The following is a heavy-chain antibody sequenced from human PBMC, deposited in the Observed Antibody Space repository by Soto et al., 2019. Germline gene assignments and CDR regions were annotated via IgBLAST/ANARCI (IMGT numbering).Heavy chain of an antibody. CDR1: GYTFSSYN. Sequence: GGSLRPSCAFSGYTFSSYNMNWVRQTPAKGLEWLAYISSSGSNKYYADSVKGRFTISRDNAKKSLYLQMNSLRGEDTALYFCVRWDYYDSSGCYGLDFWGQGTLVTVSS. D-gene: IGHD3-22*01. V-gene: IGHV3-48*01. CDR3: VRWDYYDSSGCYGLDF. CDR2: ISSSGSNK. J-gene: IGHJ4*02.